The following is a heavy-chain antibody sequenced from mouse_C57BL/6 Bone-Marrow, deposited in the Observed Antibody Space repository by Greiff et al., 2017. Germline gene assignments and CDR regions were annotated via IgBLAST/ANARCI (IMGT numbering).Heavy chain of an antibody. CDR2: IRNKANGYTT. J-gene: IGHJ4*01. V-gene: IGHV7-3*01. D-gene: IGHD2-10*01. CDR1: GFTFTDYY. CDR3: ARSSYGNYVFYAMDY. Sequence: EVKLMESGGGLVQPGGSLSLSCAASGFTFTDYYMSWVRQPPGKALEWLGFIRNKANGYTTEYSASVKGRFTISRDNSQSILYLQMNALRAEDSATYYCARSSYGNYVFYAMDYWGQGTSVTVSS.